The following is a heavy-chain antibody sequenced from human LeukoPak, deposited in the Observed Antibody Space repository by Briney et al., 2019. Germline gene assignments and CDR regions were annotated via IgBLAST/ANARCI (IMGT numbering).Heavy chain of an antibody. J-gene: IGHJ4*02. CDR1: GYTFTSYG. V-gene: IGHV1-8*02. CDR3: ARVRNRDYVWGSYRH. Sequence: GASVKVSFKASGYTFTSYGISWVRQATGQGLEWMGWMNPNSGNTGYAQKFQGRVTMTRNTSISTAYMELSILRSEDTAVYYCARVRNRDYVWGSYRHWGQGTLVTVSS. CDR2: MNPNSGNT. D-gene: IGHD3-16*02.